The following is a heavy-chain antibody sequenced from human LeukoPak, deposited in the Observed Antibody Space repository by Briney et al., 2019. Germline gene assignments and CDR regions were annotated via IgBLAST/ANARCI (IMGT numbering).Heavy chain of an antibody. Sequence: ASVKVSCKASGYASTAYYLHWVRQAPGQGFEWMGWINPNSGGTNYAQRFQGRVTMTRDTSISTVYMELSRLTSDDTAVYYCVREVVLMVYAVGYWGQGILVTVSS. CDR3: VREVVLMVYAVGY. J-gene: IGHJ4*02. D-gene: IGHD2-8*01. V-gene: IGHV1-2*02. CDR2: INPNSGGT. CDR1: GYASTAYY.